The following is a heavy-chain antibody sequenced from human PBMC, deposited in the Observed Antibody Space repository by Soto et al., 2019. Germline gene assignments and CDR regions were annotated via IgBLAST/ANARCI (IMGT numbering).Heavy chain of an antibody. CDR3: ARDYQNYYYYGMDV. CDR1: GFTFSSYA. CDR2: ISYDGSNK. D-gene: IGHD2-2*01. Sequence: GGSLRLSCAASGFTFSSYAMHWVRQAPGKGLEWVAVISYDGSNKYYADSVKGRFTISRDNSKNTLYLQMNSLRAEDTAVYYCARDYQNYYYYGMDVWGQGTTVTVSS. J-gene: IGHJ6*02. V-gene: IGHV3-30-3*01.